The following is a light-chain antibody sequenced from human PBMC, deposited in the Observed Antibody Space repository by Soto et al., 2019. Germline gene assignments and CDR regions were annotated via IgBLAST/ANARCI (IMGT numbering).Light chain of an antibody. CDR1: QSVLYSSNNKNY. Sequence: DIVMTQSPDSLAVSLGERATINCKSSQSVLYSSNNKNYLTWYQQKPGQPPKLLIYWASTRESGVPDRCSASGSGTDFTLTISSLQAEDVAVYYCQEYYSTPITFGQGTRLEIK. V-gene: IGKV4-1*01. CDR3: QEYYSTPIT. J-gene: IGKJ5*01. CDR2: WAS.